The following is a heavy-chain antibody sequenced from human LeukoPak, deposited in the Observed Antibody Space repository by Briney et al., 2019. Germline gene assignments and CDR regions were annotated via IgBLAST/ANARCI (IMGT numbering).Heavy chain of an antibody. V-gene: IGHV1-2*02. J-gene: IGHJ4*02. CDR2: INPNSGGT. Sequence: ASVKVSCKASGYTFNKYSISWVRQAPGQGLEWMGWINPNSGGTNYAQKFQGRVTMTRDTSISTAYMELSSLRSEDTAVYYCASLLTYSSGWFLYWGQGTLVTVS. CDR1: GYTFNKYS. CDR3: ASLLTYSSGWFLY. D-gene: IGHD6-19*01.